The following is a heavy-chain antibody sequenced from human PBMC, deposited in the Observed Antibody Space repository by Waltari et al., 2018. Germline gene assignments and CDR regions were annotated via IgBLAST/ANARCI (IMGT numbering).Heavy chain of an antibody. CDR3: ARLYRGGATDYSCYDS. V-gene: IGHV3-7*01. CDR2: MNQDGNKR. D-gene: IGHD2-21*01. J-gene: IGHJ4*02. Sequence: EVQLVESGGGLVQPGGSVRLSCAASGFPFSVYWLTWVRQAPGKGLEWVAEMNQDGNKRKYVDSVKGRFTISRDNAKNSLYLQMDSLRAEDTAVYYCARLYRGGATDYSCYDSWGQGTPVTVSS. CDR1: GFPFSVYW.